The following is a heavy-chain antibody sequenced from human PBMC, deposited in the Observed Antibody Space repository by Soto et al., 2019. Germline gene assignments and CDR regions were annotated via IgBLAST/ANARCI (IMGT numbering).Heavy chain of an antibody. D-gene: IGHD6-13*01. V-gene: IGHV1-2*04. CDR1: GYTFTGYY. Sequence: ASVKVSCKASGYTFTGYYMHWVRQAPGQGLEWMGWINPNSGGTNYAQKFQGWVTMTRDTSISTAYMELSRLRSDDTAVYYCARGNAAYSSSWYWWFDPWGQGTLVTVSS. CDR2: INPNSGGT. J-gene: IGHJ5*02. CDR3: ARGNAAYSSSWYWWFDP.